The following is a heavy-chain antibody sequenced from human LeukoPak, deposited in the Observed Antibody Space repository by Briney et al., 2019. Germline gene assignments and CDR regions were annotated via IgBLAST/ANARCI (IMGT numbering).Heavy chain of an antibody. V-gene: IGHV3-23*01. CDR3: AKDEGSQWLYGFCVY. D-gene: IGHD6-19*01. J-gene: IGHJ4*02. Sequence: PGGSLRLSCAASGFTFSSYAMSWVRQAPGKGLEWVSAISDSGGSTYYADSMKGRFTISRDNSKNTLYLQMNSLRAEDTAVYYCAKDEGSQWLYGFCVYWGQGTLVTVSS. CDR1: GFTFSSYA. CDR2: ISDSGGST.